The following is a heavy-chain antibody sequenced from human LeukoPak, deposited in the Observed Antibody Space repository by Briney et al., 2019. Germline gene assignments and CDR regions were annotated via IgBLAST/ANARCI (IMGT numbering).Heavy chain of an antibody. J-gene: IGHJ4*02. CDR1: GFTFSDYY. D-gene: IGHD4-17*01. CDR2: ISSSSSYT. V-gene: IGHV3-11*05. CDR3: ARDPQGCYGDYVGYFDY. Sequence: GGSLRLSCAASGFTFSDYYMSWIRQAPGKGLEWVSYISSSSSYTNYADSVKGRFTISRDNAKNSLYLQMNSLRAEDTAVYYCARDPQGCYGDYVGYFDYWGQGTLVTVSS.